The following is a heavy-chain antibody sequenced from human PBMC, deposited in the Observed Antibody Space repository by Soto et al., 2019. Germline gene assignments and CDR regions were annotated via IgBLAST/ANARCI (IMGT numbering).Heavy chain of an antibody. CDR2: ISGSGGST. CDR3: AKSMVTTRPYAMDV. D-gene: IGHD4-17*01. CDR1: GVPFSTYA. V-gene: IGHV3-23*01. Sequence: PGGSLRLSCSASGVPFSTYAMTWVRQAPGKGLEWVSGISGSGGSTYYADSVKGRFTISRDNSKNTLYLQMNSLRAEDTAIYYCAKSMVTTRPYAMDVWGQGTTVTVSS. J-gene: IGHJ6*02.